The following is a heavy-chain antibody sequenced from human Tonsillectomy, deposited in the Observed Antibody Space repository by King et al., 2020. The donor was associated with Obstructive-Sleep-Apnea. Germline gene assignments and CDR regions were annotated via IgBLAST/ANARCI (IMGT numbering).Heavy chain of an antibody. V-gene: IGHV1-46*01. J-gene: IGHJ4*02. CDR3: ARDQGVVGGTGGFDY. Sequence: QLVQSGAEVKKPGASVKVSCKASGYTFTNYYIHWVRQAPGQGLEWMGIINASGGSTIYAQKLQGRVTMTGDTSTSTVYMALSSLKSEDTAVYYCARDQGVVGGTGGFDYWGQGTLVTVSS. CDR2: INASGGST. D-gene: IGHD2-15*01. CDR1: GYTFTNYY.